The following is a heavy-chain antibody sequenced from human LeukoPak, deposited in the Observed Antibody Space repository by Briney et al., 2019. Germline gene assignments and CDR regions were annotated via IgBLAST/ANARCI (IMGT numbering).Heavy chain of an antibody. CDR3: TTDTRRVVVPK. CDR1: GFSFNDAW. Sequence: PGGSLRLSCAASGFSFNDAWMSWVRQALGKGLEWVGRIKRKTDGGTTDYAAPVKGRFTISRDDSRTSLYLQMNNLKTEDTAVYYCTTDTRRVVVPKWGQGTLVTVSS. D-gene: IGHD2-15*01. J-gene: IGHJ4*02. V-gene: IGHV3-15*01. CDR2: IKRKTDGGTT.